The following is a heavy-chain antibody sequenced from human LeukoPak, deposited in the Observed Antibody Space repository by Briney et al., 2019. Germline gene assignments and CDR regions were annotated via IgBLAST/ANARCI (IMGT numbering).Heavy chain of an antibody. CDR2: IPPGESYT. Sequence: GESLKISCKGSGYSFTSHWIGWARQMPGKGLEWMGIIPPGESYTRYSPSFQGQVTISVDKSISTGYLQWSSLTASDTAIYYCARQNYDSMTGPNWFDPWGQGTLVTVSS. CDR3: ARQNYDSMTGPNWFDP. V-gene: IGHV5-51*01. J-gene: IGHJ5*02. D-gene: IGHD3-9*01. CDR1: GYSFTSHW.